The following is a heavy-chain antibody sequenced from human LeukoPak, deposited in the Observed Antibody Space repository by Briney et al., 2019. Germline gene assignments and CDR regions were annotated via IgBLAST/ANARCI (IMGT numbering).Heavy chain of an antibody. J-gene: IGHJ6*03. CDR3: ARESAGGYYYYYMDV. V-gene: IGHV1-69*05. CDR2: IIPIFGTA. CDR1: GYTFTSYY. Sequence: GASVKVSCKASGYTFTSYYMHWVRQAPGQGLEWMGGIIPIFGTANYAQKFQGRVTITTDESTSTAYMELSSLRSEDTAVYYCARESAGGYYYYYMDVWSKGTTVTVSS.